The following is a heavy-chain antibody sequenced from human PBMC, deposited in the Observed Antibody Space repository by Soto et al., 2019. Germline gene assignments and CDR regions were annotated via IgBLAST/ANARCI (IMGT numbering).Heavy chain of an antibody. D-gene: IGHD6-19*01. Sequence: PGGSLRLSCAVSGFPLEKYGMNWVRQAPGKGLEWVSSISFSGDYIYYADSVKGRFTISRDNSRNSLYLQMNRLGVEDTAVYYFARIPQIAVAGTRFGYFDLWGRGTLVTVAS. V-gene: IGHV3-21*01. J-gene: IGHJ2*01. CDR1: GFPLEKYG. CDR3: ARIPQIAVAGTRFGYFDL. CDR2: ISFSGDYI.